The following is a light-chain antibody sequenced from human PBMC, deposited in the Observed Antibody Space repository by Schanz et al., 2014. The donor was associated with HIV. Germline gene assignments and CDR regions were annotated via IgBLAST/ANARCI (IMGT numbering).Light chain of an antibody. CDR2: DVT. CDR3: SSYGGNYNLL. Sequence: QSALTQPASVSGSPGQSITISCTGASSDVGSYNLVSWYQQHPGKAPKLMIYDVTKRPSGVSNRFSASKSGNTASLTVSGLQAEDEADYYCSSYGGNYNLLFGGGTKLTVL. J-gene: IGLJ2*01. CDR1: SSDVGSYNL. V-gene: IGLV2-23*01.